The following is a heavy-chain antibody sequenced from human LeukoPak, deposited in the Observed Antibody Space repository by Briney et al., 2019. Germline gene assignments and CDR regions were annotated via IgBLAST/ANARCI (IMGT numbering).Heavy chain of an antibody. J-gene: IGHJ6*02. V-gene: IGHV1-69*04. D-gene: IGHD4-4*01. Sequence: ASVKVSCKASGGTFSSYAISWVRQAPGQGLEWMGRIIPILGIANYAQKFQGRVTITADKSTSTAYMELSSLRSEDTAVYYCARSLTTVTSYYYYGMDVWGQGTTVTVSS. CDR3: ARSLTTVTSYYYYGMDV. CDR2: IIPILGIA. CDR1: GGTFSSYA.